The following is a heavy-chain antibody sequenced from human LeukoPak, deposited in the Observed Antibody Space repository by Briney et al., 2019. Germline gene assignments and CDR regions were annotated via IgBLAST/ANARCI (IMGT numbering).Heavy chain of an antibody. CDR3: ARGYDY. CDR2: ISSSSSYM. Sequence: GGSLRLPCAASGFTFSSYSMNWVRQAPGKGLEWVSSISSSSSYMYYADSVKGRFTISRDNAKNSLYLQMNSLRAEDTAVYYCARGYDYWGQGTLVTVSS. V-gene: IGHV3-21*01. CDR1: GFTFSSYS. J-gene: IGHJ4*02.